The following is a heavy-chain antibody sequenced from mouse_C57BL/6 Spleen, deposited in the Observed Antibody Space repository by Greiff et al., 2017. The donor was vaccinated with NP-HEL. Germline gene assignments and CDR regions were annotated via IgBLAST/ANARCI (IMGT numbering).Heavy chain of an antibody. CDR2: INPNNGGT. J-gene: IGHJ4*01. V-gene: IGHV1-26*01. CDR3: ASPTAQATWNYAMDY. D-gene: IGHD3-2*02. CDR1: GYTFTDYY. Sequence: EVQLQQSGPELVKPGASVKISCKASGYTFTDYYMNWVKQSHGKSLEWIGDINPNNGGTSYNQKFKGKATLTVDKSSSTAYMELRSLTSEDSAVYYCASPTAQATWNYAMDYWGQGTSVTVSS.